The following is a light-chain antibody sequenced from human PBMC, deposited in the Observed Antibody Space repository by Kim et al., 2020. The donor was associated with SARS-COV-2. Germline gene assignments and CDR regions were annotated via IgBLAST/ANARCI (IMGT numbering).Light chain of an antibody. CDR2: GTS. V-gene: IGKV3-20*01. CDR3: HQYGYSPYT. Sequence: LSPGRKAILTCRASHSSNTHHLAEHQQKPGQAPRLLIYGTSSRATGIPDRFSGSGSGTDFTFSNSILEPEDFAVYYCHQYGYSPYTFGQGTKLEI. CDR1: HSSNTHH. J-gene: IGKJ2*01.